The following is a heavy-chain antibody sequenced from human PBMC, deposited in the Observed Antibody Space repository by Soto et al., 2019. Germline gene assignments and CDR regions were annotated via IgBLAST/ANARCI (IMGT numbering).Heavy chain of an antibody. Sequence: EVQLLESGGGLVQPGGSLRLSCAASGFTFSSYAMSWVRQAPGKGLEWVSAISGTGGSTYYADSVKGRFTISRDNSMNTLYLQVNSLRGEDTAVYYCAKGRNTMVRGLIGYYYYAMDVWGQGTTVTVSS. CDR2: ISGTGGST. J-gene: IGHJ6*02. V-gene: IGHV3-23*01. CDR3: AKGRNTMVRGLIGYYYYAMDV. CDR1: GFTFSSYA. D-gene: IGHD3-10*01.